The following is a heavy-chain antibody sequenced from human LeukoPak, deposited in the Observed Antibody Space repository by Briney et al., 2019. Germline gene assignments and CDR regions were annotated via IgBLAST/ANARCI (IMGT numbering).Heavy chain of an antibody. CDR1: GFTFSSYA. J-gene: IGHJ4*02. V-gene: IGHV3-23*01. D-gene: IGHD6-19*01. CDR3: ATGDSSGWYLLSYFDY. CDR2: ISGSGGST. Sequence: GGSLRLSCAASGFTFSSYAMSWVRQAPGKGLEGVSAISGSGGSTYYADSVKGRFTISRDNSKNTLYLQMNSLRADDTAVYYCATGDSSGWYLLSYFDYWGQGTLVTVSS.